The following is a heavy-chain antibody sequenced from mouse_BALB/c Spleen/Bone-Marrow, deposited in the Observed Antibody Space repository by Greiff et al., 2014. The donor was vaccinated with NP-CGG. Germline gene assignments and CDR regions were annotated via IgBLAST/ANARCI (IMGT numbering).Heavy chain of an antibody. D-gene: IGHD2-4*01. CDR1: GFNIKDTY. CDR3: AVYDYEGFAY. V-gene: IGHV14-3*02. Sequence: EVQLQQSGAELVKPGASVKLSCTASGFNIKDTYMHWVKQRPEQGLEWFGRIDPANGNNKYDPKFQGKATITADTSSNTAYLQLSSLTSEDAAVYYCAVYDYEGFAYWGQGTLVTVSA. J-gene: IGHJ3*01. CDR2: IDPANGNN.